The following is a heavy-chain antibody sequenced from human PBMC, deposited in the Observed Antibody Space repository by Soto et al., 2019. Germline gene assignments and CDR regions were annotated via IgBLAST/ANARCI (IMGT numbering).Heavy chain of an antibody. D-gene: IGHD3-9*01. CDR3: AKADRPYYEILTGPDY. CDR2: LGGTGGRA. CDR1: GSTFSSYA. Sequence: GGSLRLSCAASGSTFSSYAMCWVRQAPGKGLEWVSALGGTGGRAYYADSVKGRFTVSRDNSRNTLFLQMNSLRVEDTAIYYCAKADRPYYEILTGPDYWGQGTLVTVSS. V-gene: IGHV3-23*01. J-gene: IGHJ4*02.